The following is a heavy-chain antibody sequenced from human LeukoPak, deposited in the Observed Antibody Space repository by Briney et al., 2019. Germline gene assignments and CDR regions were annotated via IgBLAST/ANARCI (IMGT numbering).Heavy chain of an antibody. J-gene: IGHJ4*02. CDR1: GGSFSGYY. CDR2: IYYSGST. Sequence: PSETLSLTCAVYGGSFSGYYWSWIRQPPGKGLEWIGSIYYSGSTYYNPSLKSRVTISVDTSKNQFSLKLSSVTAADTAVYYCARITNSGLYYFDYWGQGTLVTVSS. CDR3: ARITNSGLYYFDY. D-gene: IGHD5-12*01. V-gene: IGHV4-34*01.